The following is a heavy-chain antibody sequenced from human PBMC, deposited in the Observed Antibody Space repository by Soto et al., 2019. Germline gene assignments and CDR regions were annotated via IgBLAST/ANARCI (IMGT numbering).Heavy chain of an antibody. CDR3: AISYYDILTGPDY. CDR1: GGTFSSYA. J-gene: IGHJ4*02. V-gene: IGHV1-69*13. CDR2: IIPIFGTA. Sequence: SVKVSCKASGGTFSSYAISWVRQAPGQGLEWMGGIIPIFGTANYAQKFQGRVTITADESTSTAYMELSSLRSEDTAVYYCAISYYDILTGPDYWGQGPWSPSPQ. D-gene: IGHD3-9*01.